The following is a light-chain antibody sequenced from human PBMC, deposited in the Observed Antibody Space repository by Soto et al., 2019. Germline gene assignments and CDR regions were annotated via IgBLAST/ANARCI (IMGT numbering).Light chain of an antibody. V-gene: IGKV3D-15*01. J-gene: IGKJ4*01. CDR3: KQYNNWPPLT. CDR1: QSVGSH. Sequence: EIVMTQSPATLSVSPGERATLSCRASQSVGSHLAWYQQKPGQAPRLLIYGASTRATGIPARFSGSGSGTEFTLTISSLQSEDFALYYCKQYNNWPPLTFGGGTKVEIK. CDR2: GAS.